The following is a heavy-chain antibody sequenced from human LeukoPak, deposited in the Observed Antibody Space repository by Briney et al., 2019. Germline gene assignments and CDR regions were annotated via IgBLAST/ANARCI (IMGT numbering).Heavy chain of an antibody. D-gene: IGHD6-13*01. CDR1: GFTFSSYA. CDR2: ISYDGSNK. CDR3: ARDGHSSSWYGYFQH. V-gene: IGHV3-30*16. Sequence: GGPLRLPWAPSGFTFSSYATHWARQAPGKGLEWVAFISYDGSNKYYADSVKGRFTISRDNSKNTLYLQMNSLRAEDTAVYYCARDGHSSSWYGYFQHWGQGTLVTVSS. J-gene: IGHJ1*01.